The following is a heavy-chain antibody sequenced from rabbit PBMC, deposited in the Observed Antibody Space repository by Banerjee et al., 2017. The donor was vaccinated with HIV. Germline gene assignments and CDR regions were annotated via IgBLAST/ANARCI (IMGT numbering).Heavy chain of an antibody. V-gene: IGHV1S45*01. CDR3: ARDLAGVIGWNFGL. D-gene: IGHD4-1*01. J-gene: IGHJ6*01. Sequence: QEQLVESGGGLVKPEGSLTLTCTASGFSFSNKYVMCWVRQAPGKGLEWIGCIHAGSSGNTYYAKWPKGRFTVSKPSSTTVTLQMTSLTAADTATYFCARDLAGVIGWNFGLWGPGTLVTVS. CDR1: GFSFSNKYV. CDR2: IHAGSSGNT.